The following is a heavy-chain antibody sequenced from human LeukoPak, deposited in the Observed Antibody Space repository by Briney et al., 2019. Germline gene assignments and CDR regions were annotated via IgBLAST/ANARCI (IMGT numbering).Heavy chain of an antibody. CDR2: IYYSGST. V-gene: IGHV4-31*03. D-gene: IGHD3-9*01. CDR1: GGSISSGGYY. CDR3: ASQSPQRYFDWLLPIDY. Sequence: PSETLSLTCTVSGGSISSGGYYWSWIRQHPGKGLEWIGYIYYSGSTYYNPSLKSRVTISVDTSKNQFSLKLSSVTAADTAVYYCASQSPQRYFDWLLPIDYWGQGTLVTVSS. J-gene: IGHJ4*02.